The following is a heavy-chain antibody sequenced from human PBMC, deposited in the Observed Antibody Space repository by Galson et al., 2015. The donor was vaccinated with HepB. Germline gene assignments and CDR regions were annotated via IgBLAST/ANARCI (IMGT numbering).Heavy chain of an antibody. CDR3: ARVADVDYGDHSHFDH. CDR2: ISSSSIYT. J-gene: IGHJ4*02. D-gene: IGHD4-17*01. V-gene: IGHV3-11*06. CDR1: GFTFSDYY. Sequence: LRLSCAASGFTFSDYYMSWIRQAPGKGLEWISYISSSSIYTNYADSVKGRFTISRDNAKNSLYLQMNSLRAEDTAVYYCARVADVDYGDHSHFDHWGQGTLVTVSS.